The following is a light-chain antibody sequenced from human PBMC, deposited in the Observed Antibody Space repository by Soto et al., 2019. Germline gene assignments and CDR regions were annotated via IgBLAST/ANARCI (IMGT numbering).Light chain of an antibody. V-gene: IGKV3-20*01. CDR3: QHYGNSPPFT. Sequence: EIELTQSPGTLSLSPGERATLSCRASQSVSSSYLAWYQQKPGQAPRLLIYGASSRATGIPDRFSGSGSGTDFTLTISRLEPEDFAVYFCQHYGNSPPFTFGQGTKVEIK. CDR2: GAS. CDR1: QSVSSSY. J-gene: IGKJ2*01.